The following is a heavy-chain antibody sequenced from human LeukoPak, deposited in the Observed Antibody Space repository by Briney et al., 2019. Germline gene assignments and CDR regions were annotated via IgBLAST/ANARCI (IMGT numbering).Heavy chain of an antibody. V-gene: IGHV4-4*02. CDR1: GGSISSSNW. Sequence: SETLSLTCAVSGGSISSSNWWSWVRQPPGKGLEWIGEIYHSGSTNYNPSRKSRVTISVDTSKNQFSLKLSSVTAAGTAVYYCARGRYSYGSRRYYFDYWGQGTLVTVSS. CDR3: ARGRYSYGSRRYYFDY. CDR2: IYHSGST. D-gene: IGHD5-18*01. J-gene: IGHJ4*02.